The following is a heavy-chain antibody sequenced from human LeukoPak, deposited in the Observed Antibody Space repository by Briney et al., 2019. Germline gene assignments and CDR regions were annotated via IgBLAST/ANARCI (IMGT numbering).Heavy chain of an antibody. D-gene: IGHD2-15*01. Sequence: PGRSLRLSCAASGFTFSSYSMNWVRQAPGKGLEWVSSISSSSSYIYYADSVKGRFTISRDNAKNSLYLQMNSLRAEDTAVYYCARMVAATGNDYWGQGTLVTVSS. CDR1: GFTFSSYS. CDR3: ARMVAATGNDY. CDR2: ISSSSSYI. J-gene: IGHJ4*02. V-gene: IGHV3-21*01.